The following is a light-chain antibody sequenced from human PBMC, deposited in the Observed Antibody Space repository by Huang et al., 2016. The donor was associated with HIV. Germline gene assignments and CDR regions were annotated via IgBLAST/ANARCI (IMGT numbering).Light chain of an antibody. CDR1: QSVLYSSTNKNH. CDR3: HQYFSPPPS. CDR2: RAA. J-gene: IGKJ5*01. V-gene: IGKV4-1*01. Sequence: DIVMTQSPDSLAVSLGGRAYINCKSSQSVLYSSTNKNHLGWYQQKPGQPPNLLIYRAATRESGVPDRFSGSGSESDFTLTISSLQAKDGTVYYCHQYFSPPPSFAQRTRLEIK.